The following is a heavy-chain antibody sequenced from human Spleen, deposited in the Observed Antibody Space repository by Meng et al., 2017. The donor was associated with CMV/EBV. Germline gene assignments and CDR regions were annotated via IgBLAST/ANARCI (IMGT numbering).Heavy chain of an antibody. Sequence: GESLKISCAASGFTFSSYAMSWVRQAPGKGLEWASVIYSGGSSTYYADSVKGRFTISRDNSKNTLFLEMNSLRVEDTAVYYCAVPIAVAGTHDYWGQGALVTVSS. CDR2: IYSGGSST. V-gene: IGHV3-23*03. CDR3: AVPIAVAGTHDY. CDR1: GFTFSSYA. D-gene: IGHD6-19*01. J-gene: IGHJ4*02.